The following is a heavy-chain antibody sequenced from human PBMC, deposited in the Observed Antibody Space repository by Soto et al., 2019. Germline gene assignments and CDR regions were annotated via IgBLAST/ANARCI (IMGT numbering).Heavy chain of an antibody. J-gene: IGHJ4*02. D-gene: IGHD5-18*01. CDR1: GYTFTSYW. Sequence: GESLKISCKGSGYTFTSYWITWVRQMPGKGLEWMGRIDPSDSSTNYSPSFQGHVTISTDKSISTAHLQWSSLKVSDTAMYYCAARGYTYGSNFDHWGQGNQVTVSS. V-gene: IGHV5-10-1*01. CDR2: IDPSDSST. CDR3: AARGYTYGSNFDH.